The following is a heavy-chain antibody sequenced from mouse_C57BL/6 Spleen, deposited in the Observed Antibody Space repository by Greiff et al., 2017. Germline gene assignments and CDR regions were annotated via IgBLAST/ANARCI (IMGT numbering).Heavy chain of an antibody. Sequence: QVQLQQPGAELVKPGASVKLSCKASGYTFTSYWMQWVKQRPGQGLEWIGEIDPSDSYTNYNQKFKGKATLTVDTSSSTAYMQLSSLTSEDAAVYYCARWNRVGRCFDYGSKGTTLTVSS. V-gene: IGHV1-50*01. CDR3: ARWNRVGRCFDY. J-gene: IGHJ2*01. CDR1: GYTFTSYW. D-gene: IGHD4-1*01. CDR2: IDPSDSYT.